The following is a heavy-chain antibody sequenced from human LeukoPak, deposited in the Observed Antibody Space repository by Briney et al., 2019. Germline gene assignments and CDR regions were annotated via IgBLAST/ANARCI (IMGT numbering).Heavy chain of an antibody. Sequence: AGGSLRLSCTASGFTFGDYAMNWVRQAPGKGLEWVGFIRSKAYGGTTEYAASVKGRFTISRDDSKSIAYLQMNSLKTEDTAVYYCTRDIPPRDTMVRFHWGQGTLVTVSS. CDR1: GFTFGDYA. J-gene: IGHJ4*02. D-gene: IGHD3-10*01. CDR2: IRSKAYGGTT. CDR3: TRDIPPRDTMVRFH. V-gene: IGHV3-49*04.